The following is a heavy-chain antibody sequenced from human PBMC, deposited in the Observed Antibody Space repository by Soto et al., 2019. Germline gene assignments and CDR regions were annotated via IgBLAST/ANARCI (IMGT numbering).Heavy chain of an antibody. CDR3: TTDLWRIAVVVGSNGYFNP. Sequence: GGSLRLSCAASGFTFSYAWMSWVRQAPGKGLDWVGRIKSKSDGGTTEYAAPVRGRFTISRDDSKNTLYLQMNSLKTEDTAVYYCTTDLWRIAVVVGSNGYFNPWGQGTPVTVSS. J-gene: IGHJ5*02. CDR2: IKSKSDGGTT. V-gene: IGHV3-15*01. D-gene: IGHD2-21*01. CDR1: GFTFSYAW.